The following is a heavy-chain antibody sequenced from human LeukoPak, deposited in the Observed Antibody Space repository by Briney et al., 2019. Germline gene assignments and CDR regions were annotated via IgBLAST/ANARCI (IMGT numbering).Heavy chain of an antibody. CDR2: INLSGST. V-gene: IGHV4-34*01. D-gene: IGHD6-6*01. J-gene: IGHJ4*02. CDR1: GGSFNGYY. CDR3: ARRSEYSSSSALRDY. Sequence: SETLSLTCAVYGGSFNGYYCNWVRQPPGKGLEWIGEINLSGSTNYNPSLKSRVTMSVDTSKNQFSLKLSSVTAADTAVYYCARRSEYSSSSALRDYWGQGTLVTVSS.